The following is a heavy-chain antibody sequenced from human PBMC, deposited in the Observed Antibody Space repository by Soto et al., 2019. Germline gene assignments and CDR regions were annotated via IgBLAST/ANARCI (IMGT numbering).Heavy chain of an antibody. CDR2: SYYSGIT. CDR3: ARSDIVATGFDY. CDR1: GGSISSGGYY. D-gene: IGHD5-12*01. Sequence: QVQLQESGPGLVKPSQTLSLTCTVSGGSISSGGYYWSWIRQHPGQGLGWIGYSYYSGITYYNPSLKRPVTRGVDTSQNTFFMKLTAVTAADTAVYYAARSDIVATGFDYWGQGTLVTVSS. V-gene: IGHV4-31*01. J-gene: IGHJ4*02.